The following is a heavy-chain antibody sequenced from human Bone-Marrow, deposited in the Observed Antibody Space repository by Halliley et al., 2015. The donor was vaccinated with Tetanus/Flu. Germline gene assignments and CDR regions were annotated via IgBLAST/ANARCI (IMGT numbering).Heavy chain of an antibody. CDR2: MYPDESIN. J-gene: IGHJ4*02. CDR3: AAGDYVDY. V-gene: IGHV5-51*01. D-gene: IGHD3-10*01. Sequence: PGKGLEWMGIMYPDESINTYSPSFEGQVTISADKSINTAYLEWSSLKASDTAIYYCAAGDYVDYWGQGTRVIVSS.